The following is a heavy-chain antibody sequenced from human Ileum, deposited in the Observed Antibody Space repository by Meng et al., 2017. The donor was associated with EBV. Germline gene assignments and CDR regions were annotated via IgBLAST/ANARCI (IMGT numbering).Heavy chain of an antibody. CDR1: VGSISSSSYY. Sequence: QLQDSGPGLAKPSETLSLTCTVSVGSISSSSYYWGWIRQPPGKGLEWIGSIYYSGSTYYNPSLKSRVTISVDTSKNQFSLKLSSVTAADTAVYYCARSIVVVPAAIYYWGQGTLVTVSS. CDR2: IYYSGST. CDR3: ARSIVVVPAAIYY. V-gene: IGHV4-39*01. D-gene: IGHD2-2*01. J-gene: IGHJ4*02.